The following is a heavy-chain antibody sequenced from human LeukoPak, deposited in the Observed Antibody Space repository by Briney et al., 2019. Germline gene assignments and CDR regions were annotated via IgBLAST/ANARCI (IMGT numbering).Heavy chain of an antibody. J-gene: IGHJ4*02. D-gene: IGHD6-13*01. CDR2: IKSDGSTT. CDR3: ARVAAGGKGFDY. Sequence: GGSLRLSCAASGFTFSSYWMHWVRQAPGKGLVWVSRIKSDGSTTTYADSVKGRFTISRENARNSLYLQMNSLRAGDTAVYFCARVAAGGKGFDYWGQGILVTVSS. CDR1: GFTFSSYW. V-gene: IGHV3-74*01.